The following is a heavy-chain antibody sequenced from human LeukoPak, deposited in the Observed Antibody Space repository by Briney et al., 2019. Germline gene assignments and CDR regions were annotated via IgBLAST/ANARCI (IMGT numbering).Heavy chain of an antibody. V-gene: IGHV3-48*01. J-gene: IGHJ6*03. Sequence: GGSLRLSCAASQFMFTNYSMNWVRQAPGKGLEWVSYISTSSATIFYADSVKGRFTISRDNAKNSLYLQMNSLRAEDTAVYYCARDQRPPRPNSYYYMDVWGKGTTVTVSS. CDR3: ARDQRPPRPNSYYYMDV. D-gene: IGHD2/OR15-2a*01. CDR1: QFMFTNYS. CDR2: ISTSSATI.